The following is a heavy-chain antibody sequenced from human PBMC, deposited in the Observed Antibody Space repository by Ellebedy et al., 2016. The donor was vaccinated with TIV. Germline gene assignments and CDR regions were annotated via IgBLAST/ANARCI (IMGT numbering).Heavy chain of an antibody. CDR3: AREYGDLITFLYGMDV. J-gene: IGHJ6*02. CDR2: ISYDGNNK. V-gene: IGHV3-30-3*01. Sequence: PGESLKISCAASGFTFSRYAMHWVRQAPGKGLEWVAVISYDGNNKYYADSVKGRFTISRDNSKNTLYLQMNSLRAEDTAVFYCAREYGDLITFLYGMDVWGQGTTVTVSS. D-gene: IGHD4-17*01. CDR1: GFTFSRYA.